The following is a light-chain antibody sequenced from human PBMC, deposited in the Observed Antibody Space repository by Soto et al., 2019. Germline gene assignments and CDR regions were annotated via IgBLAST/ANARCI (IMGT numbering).Light chain of an antibody. CDR1: QSIGGD. Sequence: EVVLTQSPATLSVSPGERVTLSCRASQSIGGDLAWCQQKPGQAPRLLIYGASTRATGIPARFVGSGSGTEFTLTISSLQPEDFVVYYCQQYHNWPWAFGQGTKVEIK. CDR3: QQYHNWPWA. J-gene: IGKJ1*01. CDR2: GAS. V-gene: IGKV3-15*01.